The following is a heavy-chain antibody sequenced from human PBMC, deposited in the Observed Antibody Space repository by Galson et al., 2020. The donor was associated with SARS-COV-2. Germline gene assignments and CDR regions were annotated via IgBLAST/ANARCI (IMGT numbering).Heavy chain of an antibody. CDR1: GFTFSSYW. CDR3: ARETEGFLGGYFDY. J-gene: IGHJ4*02. Sequence: GESLKISCAASGFTFSSYWMSWVRQAPGKGLEWVANIKQDGSEKYYVDSVKGRFTISRDNAKNSLYLQMNSLRAEDTAVYYCARETEGFLGGYFDYWGQGTLVTVSS. CDR2: IKQDGSEK. D-gene: IGHD3-3*01. V-gene: IGHV3-7*03.